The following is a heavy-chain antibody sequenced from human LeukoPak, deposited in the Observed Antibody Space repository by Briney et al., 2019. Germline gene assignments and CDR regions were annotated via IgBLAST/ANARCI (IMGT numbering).Heavy chain of an antibody. J-gene: IGHJ2*01. CDR3: ARDLENYWYFDL. Sequence: SGGSLRLSCAASGFTVSSNYMNWVRQAPGKGLEGVSVIYSSGSTDYADSVKGRFTISRDNSKNTLFLQMNSLRAEDTAVYYCARDLENYWYFDLWGRGTRVTVSS. CDR1: GFTVSSNY. V-gene: IGHV3-53*01. CDR2: IYSSGST.